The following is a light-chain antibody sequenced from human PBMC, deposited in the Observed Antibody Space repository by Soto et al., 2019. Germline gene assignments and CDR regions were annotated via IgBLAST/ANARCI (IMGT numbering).Light chain of an antibody. Sequence: EIVLTQSPGTLSLSPGERATLSCRASQSVTSNYLAWYQHKPGQAPRCLIYGAAISSTGIPDRFSGSGSGTDFTLTISRLEPEDFAVYYGQQYGTSLTSGKGHKVEIK. V-gene: IGKV3-20*01. CDR2: GAA. J-gene: IGKJ2*01. CDR3: QQYGTSLT. CDR1: QSVTSNY.